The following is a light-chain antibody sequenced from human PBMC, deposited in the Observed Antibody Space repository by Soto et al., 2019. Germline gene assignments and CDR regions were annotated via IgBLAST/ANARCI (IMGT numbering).Light chain of an antibody. CDR1: QGISSY. Sequence: VIRMTQARSFVSEVTGERDTNRWLMSQGISSYLAWYQQKPGKAPELLIYAASTLQSAVPSCFSGSASGTDFPFIISSLQSEDFATYYSHQYSSFPCKFGQGTKVDIK. V-gene: IGKV1D-8*01. J-gene: IGKJ1*01. CDR3: HQYSSFPCK. CDR2: AAS.